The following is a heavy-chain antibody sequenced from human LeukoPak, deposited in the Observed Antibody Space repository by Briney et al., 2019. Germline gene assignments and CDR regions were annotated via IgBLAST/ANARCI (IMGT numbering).Heavy chain of an antibody. CDR3: ARSLGRDCDSTSCWAALDI. J-gene: IGHJ3*02. V-gene: IGHV3-11*03. D-gene: IGHD2-2*01. Sequence: PGGSLRLSCAASGFTFSDYYMSWIRQAPGKGLEWVSYISSSSTYTNYADSVKGRFTISRDNAKNSLYLQMNSLRAEDTAVYYCARSLGRDCDSTSCWAALDIWGQGTMVTVSS. CDR2: ISSSSTYT. CDR1: GFTFSDYY.